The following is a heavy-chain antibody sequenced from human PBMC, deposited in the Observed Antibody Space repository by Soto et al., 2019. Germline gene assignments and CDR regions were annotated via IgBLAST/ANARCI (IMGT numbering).Heavy chain of an antibody. J-gene: IGHJ6*03. D-gene: IGHD2-15*01. CDR1: GFTFSSYD. CDR3: ARDRGYCNGGSCYYMDV. CDR2: ISTSSRAI. V-gene: IGHV3-48*02. Sequence: EVQLVESGGGLVQPGGSLRLSCAASGFTFSSYDMNWVRQAPGKGLEWISYISTSSRAIQYADSVKGRFTISRDNVKNSLYLQMNSLRDEDTAVYYCARDRGYCNGGSCYYMDVWGKGTTGTVSS.